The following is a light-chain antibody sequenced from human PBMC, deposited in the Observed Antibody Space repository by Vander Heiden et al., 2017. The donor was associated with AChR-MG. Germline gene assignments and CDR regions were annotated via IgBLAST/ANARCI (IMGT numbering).Light chain of an antibody. CDR3: QQFNKWPRT. Sequence: EMVMTQSPATLSVPPGERATLSCRASQSASDNLAWYQQKPGQAPRLLIHGASTRATGIPARISGSGSGTEFTRTISSLQSEDFAVYYCQQFNKWPRTFGQGTKVEIK. V-gene: IGKV3-15*01. CDR1: QSASDN. CDR2: GAS. J-gene: IGKJ1*01.